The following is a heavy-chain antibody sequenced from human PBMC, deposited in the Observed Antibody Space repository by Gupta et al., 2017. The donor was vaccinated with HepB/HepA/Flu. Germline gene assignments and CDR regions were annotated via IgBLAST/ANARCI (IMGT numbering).Heavy chain of an antibody. J-gene: IGHJ4*02. V-gene: IGHV3-30-3*01. Sequence: QVQLVESGGGVVQPGRSLRLSCAASGFTFSSYAMHWVRQAPGKGLEWVAVISYDGSNKYYADSVKGRFTISRDNSKNTLYLQMNSLRAEDTAVYYCARESGYSYGFFDYWGQETLVTVSS. CDR3: ARESGYSYGFFDY. D-gene: IGHD5-18*01. CDR1: GFTFSSYA. CDR2: ISYDGSNK.